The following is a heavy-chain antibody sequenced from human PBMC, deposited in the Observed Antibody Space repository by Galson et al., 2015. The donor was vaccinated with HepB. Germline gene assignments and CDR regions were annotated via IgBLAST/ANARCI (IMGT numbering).Heavy chain of an antibody. CDR2: IWYDGINK. J-gene: IGHJ6*02. V-gene: IGHV3-33*01. CDR1: GFTFSSYG. D-gene: IGHD3-9*01. Sequence: SLRLSCAASGFTFSSYGMNWVRQAPGKGLEWVAVIWYDGINKYYADSVKGRFTISRDNSKSTLYLQMNSLRAEDTAVYYCARGLDILTPLYDGMDVWGQGTTVTVSS. CDR3: ARGLDILTPLYDGMDV.